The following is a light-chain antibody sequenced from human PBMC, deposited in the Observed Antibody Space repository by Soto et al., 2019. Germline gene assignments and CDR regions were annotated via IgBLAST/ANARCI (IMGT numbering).Light chain of an antibody. Sequence: QSVLTQPPSASGTPGQRVTISCSGSSSSIGSNTVNWYQQLPGTAPKLLIYGHNQRPSGVPDRFSGSKSGTSASLAISGLQSEDEADYYCAAWDDSLTGRVFGGGPKLTVL. CDR1: SSSIGSNT. J-gene: IGLJ2*01. V-gene: IGLV1-44*01. CDR2: GHN. CDR3: AAWDDSLTGRV.